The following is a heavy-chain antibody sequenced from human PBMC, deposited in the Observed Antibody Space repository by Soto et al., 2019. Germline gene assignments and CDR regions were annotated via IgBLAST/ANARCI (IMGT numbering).Heavy chain of an antibody. CDR2: ISSSGSTI. CDR3: AREAWVDTAMVDWFDP. J-gene: IGHJ5*02. D-gene: IGHD5-18*01. Sequence: QVQLVESGGGLVKPGGSLRLSCAASGFTFSDYYMSWIRQAPGKGLEWGSYISSSGSTIYYADSVKGRFTISRDNAKNSLYLQMNSLRAEDTAVYYCAREAWVDTAMVDWFDPWGQGTLVTVSS. CDR1: GFTFSDYY. V-gene: IGHV3-11*01.